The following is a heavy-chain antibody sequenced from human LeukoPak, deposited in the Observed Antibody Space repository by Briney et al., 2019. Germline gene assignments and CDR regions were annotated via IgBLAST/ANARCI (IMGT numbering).Heavy chain of an antibody. CDR3: AKDLVGGSYYGWFDP. V-gene: IGHV3-30-3*01. CDR1: GFTFSGYA. J-gene: IGHJ5*02. Sequence: GGSLRLSCAASGFTFSGYAMHWVRQAPGKGLEWVAVISYDGSNEYYADSVKGRFTISRDNSKNTLYLQMNSLRAEDTAVYYCAKDLVGGSYYGWFDPWGQGTLVTVSS. D-gene: IGHD1-26*01. CDR2: ISYDGSNE.